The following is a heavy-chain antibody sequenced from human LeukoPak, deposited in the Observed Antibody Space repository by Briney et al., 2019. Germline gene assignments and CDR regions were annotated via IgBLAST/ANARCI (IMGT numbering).Heavy chain of an antibody. CDR3: ARNSGIAAAGGGY. CDR1: GGSINSSSYY. Sequence: SETLSLTCTVSGGSINSSSYYWGWIRQPPGKGLEWIGSIYYSGSTYYNPSLKSRVTISVDTSKNQFSLKLSSVTAADTAVYYCARNSGIAAAGGGYWGQGTLVTVSS. D-gene: IGHD6-13*01. CDR2: IYYSGST. J-gene: IGHJ4*02. V-gene: IGHV4-39*07.